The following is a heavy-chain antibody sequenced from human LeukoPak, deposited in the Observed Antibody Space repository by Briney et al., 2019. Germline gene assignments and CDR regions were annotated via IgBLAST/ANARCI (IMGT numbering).Heavy chain of an antibody. D-gene: IGHD2-8*01. V-gene: IGHV3-53*01. J-gene: IGHJ3*02. CDR2: IFSGGST. CDR3: ARARVGCTNYAFDI. CDR1: GFTVSSNY. Sequence: GGSLRLSCAASGFTVSSNYMSWVRQAPGKGLEWVSVIFSGGSTYYADSVKGRFTISRDNSKNTLHLQMNSLRAEDTAVYYCARARVGCTNYAFDIWGQGTMVTVSS.